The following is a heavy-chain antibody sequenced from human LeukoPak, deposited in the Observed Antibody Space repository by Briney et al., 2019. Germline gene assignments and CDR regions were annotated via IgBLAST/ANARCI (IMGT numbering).Heavy chain of an antibody. CDR3: ARVGGYCSSTSCYYYYYYGMDV. CDR1: GDSVSSNSAA. Sequence: SQTLSLTCAISGDSVSSNSAAWNWIRQSPSRGLEWLGRTYYRSKWYNDYAVSVKSRITINPDTSKNQFSLQLNSVTPEDTAVYYCARVGGYCSSTSCYYYYYYGMDVWGQGTTVTVSS. CDR2: TYYRSKWYN. V-gene: IGHV6-1*01. J-gene: IGHJ6*02. D-gene: IGHD2-2*01.